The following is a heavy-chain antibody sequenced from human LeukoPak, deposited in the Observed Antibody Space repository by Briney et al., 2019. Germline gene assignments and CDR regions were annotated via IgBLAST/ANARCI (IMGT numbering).Heavy chain of an antibody. CDR2: MSPNSGDT. J-gene: IGHJ4*02. D-gene: IGHD7-27*01. V-gene: IGHV1-8*01. Sequence: ASVKVSCKASGYTFTSYDFNWVRQATGQRPEWMGWMSPNSGDTGYAQKFQDRVTMTRNTSISTAYMGLSSLRSDDTAVYYCARGPPNWGYDYWGPGTLVTVSS. CDR3: ARGPPNWGYDY. CDR1: GYTFTSYD.